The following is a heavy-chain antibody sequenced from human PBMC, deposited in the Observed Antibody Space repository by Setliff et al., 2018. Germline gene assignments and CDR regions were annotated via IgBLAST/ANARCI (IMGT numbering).Heavy chain of an antibody. D-gene: IGHD3-10*01. CDR2: INTNTGNP. Sequence: GASVKVSCKASGYTFTTYAISWMRQAPGQGLEYMGWINTNTGNPIYAQGFTGRFVFSLDTSVSTAYLQISSLKSEDTAVYYCARGSRFGTIVYKGDYYMDVWGKGTTVTVSS. V-gene: IGHV7-4-1*02. CDR3: ARGSRFGTIVYKGDYYMDV. CDR1: GYTFTTYA. J-gene: IGHJ6*03.